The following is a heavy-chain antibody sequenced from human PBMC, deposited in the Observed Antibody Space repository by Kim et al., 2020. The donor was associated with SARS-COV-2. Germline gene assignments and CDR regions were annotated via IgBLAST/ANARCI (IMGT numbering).Heavy chain of an antibody. CDR1: GFSLSTSGVG. Sequence: SGPTLVNPTQTLTLTCTFSGFSLSTSGVGVGWIRQPPGKALEWLALIYWDDDKRYSPSLKSRLTITKDTSKNQVVLTMTNMDPVDTATYYCAHRPRASNRFREFNYFDYWGQGTLVTVSS. CDR2: IYWDDDK. CDR3: AHRPRASNRFREFNYFDY. D-gene: IGHD3-10*01. J-gene: IGHJ4*02. V-gene: IGHV2-5*02.